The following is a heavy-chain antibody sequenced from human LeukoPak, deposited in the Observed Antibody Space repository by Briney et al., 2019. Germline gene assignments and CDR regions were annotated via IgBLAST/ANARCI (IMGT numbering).Heavy chain of an antibody. CDR3: ARQVGAFYYYYYMDV. CDR2: IYYTGST. V-gene: IGHV4-39*01. J-gene: IGHJ6*03. D-gene: IGHD1-26*01. Sequence: SETLSLTCTVSGGSIRSTSYYWGWIRQPPGKGLEWIGSIYYTGSTYYNPSLKSRVTIYVDTSKNQFSLKMSSVTAADTAMYYCARQVGAFYYYYYMDVWGKGTTVTISS. CDR1: GGSIRSTSYY.